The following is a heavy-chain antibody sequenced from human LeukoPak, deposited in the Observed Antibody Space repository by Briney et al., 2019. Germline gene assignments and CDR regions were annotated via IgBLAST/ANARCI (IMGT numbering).Heavy chain of an antibody. D-gene: IGHD3-3*01. CDR2: IYYSGST. CDR3: ARLYYYDFWSGYYAWFDP. CDR1: GGSISSHY. V-gene: IGHV4-59*11. J-gene: IGHJ5*02. Sequence: PSETLSLTCTVSGGSISSHYWSWVRQPPGKGLEWIGYIYYSGSTNYNPSLKSRVTISVGTSKNQFSLKLSSVTAADTAVYYCARLYYYDFWSGYYAWFDPWGQGTLVTVSS.